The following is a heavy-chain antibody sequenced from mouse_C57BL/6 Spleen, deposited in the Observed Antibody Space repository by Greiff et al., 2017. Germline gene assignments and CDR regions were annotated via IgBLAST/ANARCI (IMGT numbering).Heavy chain of an antibody. D-gene: IGHD3-2*02. CDR2: IDPSDSDT. CDR1: GYTFTSYW. V-gene: IGHV1-69*01. J-gene: IGHJ4*01. Sequence: QVQLQQPGAELVMPGASVKLSCKASGYTFTSYWMHWVKQRPGQGLEWIGEIDPSDSDTNYNQKFKGKSTLTVDKSSSTAYMPLSSLTSEDSAVYYCASYSSGFYYAMDYWGQGTSVTVSS. CDR3: ASYSSGFYYAMDY.